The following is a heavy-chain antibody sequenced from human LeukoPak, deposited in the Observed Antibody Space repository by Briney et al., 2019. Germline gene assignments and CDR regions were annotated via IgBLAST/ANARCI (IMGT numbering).Heavy chain of an antibody. Sequence: SQTLSLTCAISGGSVSSNSAAWNWIRQSPSRGLEWLGRTYYRSKWYNDYAVSVKSRITINPDTSKNQFSLQLNSVTAADTAVYYCARDRRYYDSSGYYDGWFDPWGQGTLVTVSS. CDR3: ARDRRYYDSSGYYDGWFDP. D-gene: IGHD3-22*01. V-gene: IGHV6-1*01. CDR1: GGSVSSNSAA. CDR2: TYYRSKWYN. J-gene: IGHJ5*02.